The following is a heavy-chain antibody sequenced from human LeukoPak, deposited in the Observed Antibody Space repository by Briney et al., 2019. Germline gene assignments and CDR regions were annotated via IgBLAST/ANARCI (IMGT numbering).Heavy chain of an antibody. Sequence: GGSLRLSCAASGFSFSNYNIHWVRQAPGKGLEWVSFIRYDGSKEDFADSVRGRFTVSRDNSENTVYLQMNSLRPEDTAIYYCAKQGSYCMDYWGQGTPVTVSS. D-gene: IGHD3-10*01. J-gene: IGHJ4*02. CDR1: GFSFSNYN. CDR2: IRYDGSKE. V-gene: IGHV3-30*02. CDR3: AKQGSYCMDY.